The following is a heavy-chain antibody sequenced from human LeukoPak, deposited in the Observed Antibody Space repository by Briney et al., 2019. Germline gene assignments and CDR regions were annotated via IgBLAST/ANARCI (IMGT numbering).Heavy chain of an antibody. CDR1: GGSFSGYY. CDR3: ARGQGYCSSTSCPTGFNWFDP. J-gene: IGHJ5*02. V-gene: IGHV4-34*01. CDR2: INHSGST. D-gene: IGHD2-2*01. Sequence: SETPSLTCAVYGGSFSGYYWSWLRQPPGKGLEWIGEINHSGSTNYNPSLKSRVTISVDTSKNQFSLKLSSVTAADTAVYYCARGQGYCSSTSCPTGFNWFDPWGQGTLVTVSS.